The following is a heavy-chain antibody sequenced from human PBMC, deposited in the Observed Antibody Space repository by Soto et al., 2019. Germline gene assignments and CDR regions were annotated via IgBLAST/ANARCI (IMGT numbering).Heavy chain of an antibody. V-gene: IGHV3-74*01. CDR2: INTDGRST. J-gene: IGHJ4*02. Sequence: EVQLVESGGGLVQPGGSLRLSCAASGLTFSSYWMHWVRQAPGKGLVWVSRINTDGRSTTYADSVKGRFTISRDNIKNTLYLQMNSLRVEDTAVYYCARASGSNIHFDYWGQGTLVTVSS. CDR3: ARASGSNIHFDY. D-gene: IGHD1-26*01. CDR1: GLTFSSYW.